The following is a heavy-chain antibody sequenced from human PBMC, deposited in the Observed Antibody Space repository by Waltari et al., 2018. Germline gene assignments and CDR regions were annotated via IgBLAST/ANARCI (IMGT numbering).Heavy chain of an antibody. CDR2: ITGSGIST. V-gene: IGHV3-23*01. Sequence: EVQLLESGGGLVQPGGSLRLSCAASGFTFSSYAMSWVRQAPGKGLEWVSAITGSGISTYHADSVKGRFTISRDNSKNTLYLQMNSLRAEDTAVYYCAKSTAAGVNGWFDPWGQGTLVTVSS. CDR1: GFTFSSYA. D-gene: IGHD6-13*01. CDR3: AKSTAAGVNGWFDP. J-gene: IGHJ5*02.